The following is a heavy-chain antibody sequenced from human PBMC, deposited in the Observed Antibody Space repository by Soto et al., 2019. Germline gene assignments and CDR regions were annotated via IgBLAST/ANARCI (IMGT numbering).Heavy chain of an antibody. CDR1: GGSITSGAYY. J-gene: IGHJ5*01. Sequence: SETLSLTCAVSGGSITSGAYYWTWIRQHPGKGLEWIAYIHYSGRTYYNPSLKSRVTISVDTSNNQFSLKLSSVTAADTAVYYCARYYFDSSGYSNWFDSWGQGTLVTVSS. CDR3: ARYYFDSSGYSNWFDS. V-gene: IGHV4-31*11. CDR2: IHYSGRT. D-gene: IGHD3-22*01.